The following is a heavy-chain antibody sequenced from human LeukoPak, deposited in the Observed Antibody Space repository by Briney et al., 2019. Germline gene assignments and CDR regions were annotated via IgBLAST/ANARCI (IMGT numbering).Heavy chain of an antibody. J-gene: IGHJ4*02. CDR3: AKYSSGWYFGYFDY. V-gene: IGHV3-23*01. Sequence: GGSLRLSCAASGFTLSSYAMSWVRQAPGKGLEWVSAISGSGGSTYYADSVKGRFTISRDNSKNTLYLQMNSLRAEDTAVYYCAKYSSGWYFGYFDYWGQGTLVTVSS. D-gene: IGHD6-19*01. CDR1: GFTLSSYA. CDR2: ISGSGGST.